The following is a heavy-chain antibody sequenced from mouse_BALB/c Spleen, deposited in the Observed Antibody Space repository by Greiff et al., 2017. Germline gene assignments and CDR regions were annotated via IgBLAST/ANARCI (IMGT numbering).Heavy chain of an antibody. CDR2: IWTGGGT. V-gene: IGHV2-9-2*01. J-gene: IGHJ2*01. D-gene: IGHD1-1*01. CDR3: VRVRYGSSYEGFDY. Sequence: QVQLKESGPGLVAPSQSLSITCTVSGFSLTSYDISWIRQPPGKGLEWLGVIWTGGGTNYNSAFMSRLSISKDNSKSQVFLKMNSLQTDDTAIYYCVRVRYGSSYEGFDYWGQGTTLTVSS. CDR1: GFSLTSYD.